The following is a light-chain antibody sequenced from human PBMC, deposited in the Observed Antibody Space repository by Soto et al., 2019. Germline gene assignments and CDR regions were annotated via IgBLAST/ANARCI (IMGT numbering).Light chain of an antibody. CDR3: QQRSNWPPWT. CDR1: QSVSGN. Sequence: EIVMTQSPGTLSVSPGEGATLSCRASQSVSGNLAWYQQKPGQAPRLLIYGTSIRATGVPARFSGSGSGTDFTLTISGLEPEDFAVYYCQQRSNWPPWTFGQGTKVDI. J-gene: IGKJ1*01. CDR2: GTS. V-gene: IGKV3-11*01.